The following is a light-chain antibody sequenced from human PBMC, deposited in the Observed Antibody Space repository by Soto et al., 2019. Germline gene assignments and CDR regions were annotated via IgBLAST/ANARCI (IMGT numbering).Light chain of an antibody. V-gene: IGLV1-40*01. J-gene: IGLJ1*01. CDR3: QSYDSSLSGSNV. CDR2: GNS. Sequence: QSVLTQPPSVSGAPGQRVTISCTGSSSNIGARYDVHWYQQLPGTAPKLLISGNSNRPSGVPDRFSRSKSATSASLAITGLQAEYEADYYCQSYDSSLSGSNVFGTGTKLTVL. CDR1: SSNIGARYD.